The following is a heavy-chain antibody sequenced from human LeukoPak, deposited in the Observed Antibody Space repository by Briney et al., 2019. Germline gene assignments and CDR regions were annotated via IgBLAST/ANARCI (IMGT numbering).Heavy chain of an antibody. CDR3: AREGGGTKYDAFDI. D-gene: IGHD4-23*01. CDR1: GFTFSSYS. Sequence: GGSLRLSCAASGFTFSSYSMNWVRQAPGKGLEWVSYISSGSSTIYYADSVKGRFTISRDNAKNSLYLQMNSLRAEDTAVYYCAREGGGTKYDAFDIWGQGTMVTVSS. CDR2: ISSGSSTI. J-gene: IGHJ3*02. V-gene: IGHV3-48*04.